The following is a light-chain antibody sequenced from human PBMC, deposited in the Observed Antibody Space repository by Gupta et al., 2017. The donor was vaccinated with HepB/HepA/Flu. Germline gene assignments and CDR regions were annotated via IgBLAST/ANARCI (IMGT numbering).Light chain of an antibody. Sequence: DIELTQSPATLSASPGDRATLTCRASQSVSSYLAWYQQKPGQAPRLLIYEASNRATGIPARFSGSEFATAFTLTISSLFPADFAVYYCRQRSAFGGGTKVEIK. J-gene: IGKJ4*01. V-gene: IGKV3-11*01. CDR1: QSVSSY. CDR2: EAS. CDR3: RQRSA.